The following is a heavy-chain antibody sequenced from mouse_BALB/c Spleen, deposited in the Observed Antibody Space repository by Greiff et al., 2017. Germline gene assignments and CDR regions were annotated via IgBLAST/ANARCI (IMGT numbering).Heavy chain of an antibody. V-gene: IGHV5-4*02. CDR3: ARDRYGNYDGAMDY. J-gene: IGHJ4*01. Sequence: EVHLVESGGGLVKPGGSLKLSCAASGFTFSDYYMYWVRQTPEKRLEWVATISDGGSYTYYPDSVKGRFTISRDNAKNNLYLQMSSLKSEDTAMYYCARDRYGNYDGAMDYWGQGTSVTVSS. CDR2: ISDGGSYT. D-gene: IGHD2-1*01. CDR1: GFTFSDYY.